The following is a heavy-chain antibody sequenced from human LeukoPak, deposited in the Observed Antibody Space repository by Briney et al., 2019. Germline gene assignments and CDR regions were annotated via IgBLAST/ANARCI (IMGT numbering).Heavy chain of an antibody. D-gene: IGHD4-11*01. Sequence: PGGSLGLSCAASGFTFSSYWMSWVRQAPGKGLEWVANIKQDGSERYSVDSVKGRFTISRDNARNSLYLQMNSLRAEDTAVYYRARASYSPNWFDPWGQGTLVTVSS. CDR1: GFTFSSYW. V-gene: IGHV3-7*04. J-gene: IGHJ5*02. CDR3: ARASYSPNWFDP. CDR2: IKQDGSER.